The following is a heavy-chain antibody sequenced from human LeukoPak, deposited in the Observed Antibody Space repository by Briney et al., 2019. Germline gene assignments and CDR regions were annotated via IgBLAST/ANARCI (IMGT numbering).Heavy chain of an antibody. D-gene: IGHD3-3*01. CDR2: ISSDGSRV. CDR1: GFTFSDYW. V-gene: IGHV3-74*01. J-gene: IGHJ4*02. CDR3: AKALYDQGGLYDY. Sequence: GGSLRLSCAASGFTFSDYWMHWARQAPGKGLVWVSRISSDGSRVTYADSVKGRFTISRDNAKNTLYLQMNSLRAEDTAVYYCAKALYDQGGLYDYWGQGTLVTVSS.